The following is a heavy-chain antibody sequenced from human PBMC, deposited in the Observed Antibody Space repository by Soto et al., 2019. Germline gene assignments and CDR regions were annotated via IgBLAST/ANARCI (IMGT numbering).Heavy chain of an antibody. CDR2: IIPILGIT. D-gene: IGHD3-10*01. CDR3: ARGSIGSGSSIYYYYYYGMDV. V-gene: IGHV1-69*02. J-gene: IGHJ6*02. CDR1: GGTFSTYT. Sequence: SVKVSCKASGGTFSTYTFNWVRQAPGQGLEWMGRIIPILGITNYAQKFQGRVTLTADNSTSTAYMDLSSLRSEDTAVYYCARGSIGSGSSIYYYYYYGMDVWGQGTTVTVS.